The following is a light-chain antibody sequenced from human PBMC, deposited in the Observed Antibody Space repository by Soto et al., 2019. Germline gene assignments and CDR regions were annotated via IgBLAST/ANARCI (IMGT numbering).Light chain of an antibody. Sequence: QPASVSGSPGQSITISCTGTSSDVGYYNYVSWYQHHPGKAPKLMIYDVSNRPSGVSDRFSGSKSGNTASLTISGLQAEDEADYYCSSYTTSATGVFGGGTKLTVL. CDR3: SSYTTSATGV. V-gene: IGLV2-14*03. J-gene: IGLJ2*01. CDR2: DVS. CDR1: SSDVGYYNY.